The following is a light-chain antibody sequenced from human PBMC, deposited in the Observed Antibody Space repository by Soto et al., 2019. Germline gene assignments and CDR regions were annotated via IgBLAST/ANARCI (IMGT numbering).Light chain of an antibody. Sequence: EIVMTQSPGTLSVSPGERATFSCRASQSVSSNLAWYQQKPGQAPRLLIYGASTRATGIPARFSGSGSGTEFTLTISSLQSEDFAVYYCQQYNNWPPLTFGGGTKVEIK. V-gene: IGKV3-15*01. J-gene: IGKJ4*01. CDR1: QSVSSN. CDR3: QQYNNWPPLT. CDR2: GAS.